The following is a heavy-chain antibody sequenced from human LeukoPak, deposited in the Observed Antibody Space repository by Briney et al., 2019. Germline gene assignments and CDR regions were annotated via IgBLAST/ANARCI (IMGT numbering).Heavy chain of an antibody. J-gene: IGHJ4*02. CDR1: GGSISSGDYY. Sequence: SQTLSLTCTVSGGSISSGDYYWRWIRQHPGKGLEWIGYIYYSGSTYYNPPLKSRVNISVDTSNNQVSLKLSSVTAADPAVYYCATMPRPRNRLDYWGQGTLVTVSS. V-gene: IGHV4-31*03. CDR3: ATMPRPRNRLDY. D-gene: IGHD2-2*01. CDR2: IYYSGST.